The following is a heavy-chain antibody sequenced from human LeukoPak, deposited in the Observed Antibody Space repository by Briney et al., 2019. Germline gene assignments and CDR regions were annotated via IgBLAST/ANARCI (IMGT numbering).Heavy chain of an antibody. D-gene: IGHD5-24*01. J-gene: IGHJ3*02. CDR3: ARQLWRDGYNYAFDI. CDR1: GYSFTSYW. V-gene: IGHV5-51*01. CDR2: IYPGDSDT. Sequence: GESLKISCKGSGYSFTSYWIGWVRQMPGKGLEWMGIIYPGDSDTRYSPSFQGQVTISADKSTSTAYLQWSSLKASDTAMYYCARQLWRDGYNYAFDIWGQGTMVTVSS.